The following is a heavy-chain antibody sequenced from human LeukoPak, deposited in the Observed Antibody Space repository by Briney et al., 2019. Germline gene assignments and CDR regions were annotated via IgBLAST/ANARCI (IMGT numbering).Heavy chain of an antibody. J-gene: IGHJ6*02. CDR3: ARICAAGTVCYYYYGMDV. CDR2: MNPNSGNT. Sequence: GASVKVSCKASGYTFTSYDINWVRQATGQGLEWMGWMNPNSGNTGYAQKFQGRVTMTRNTSISTAYMELSSLRSEDTAVYYCARICAAGTVCYYYYGMDVWGQGTTVTVSS. CDR1: GYTFTSYD. V-gene: IGHV1-8*01. D-gene: IGHD6-13*01.